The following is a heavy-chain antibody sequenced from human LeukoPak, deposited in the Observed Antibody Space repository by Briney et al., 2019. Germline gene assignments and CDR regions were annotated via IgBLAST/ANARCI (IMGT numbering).Heavy chain of an antibody. CDR2: ISYDGSNK. CDR3: AKDKLGYCSGGSCYSPSFDY. V-gene: IGHV3-30*18. J-gene: IGHJ4*02. CDR1: GFTFSSYG. D-gene: IGHD2-15*01. Sequence: GGSLRLSCAASGFTFSSYGMHWVRQAPGKGLEWVSVISYDGSNKYYADSEKGRFTISRDNSKNTLYLQMNSLRAEDTAVYYCAKDKLGYCSGGSCYSPSFDYWGQGTLVTVSS.